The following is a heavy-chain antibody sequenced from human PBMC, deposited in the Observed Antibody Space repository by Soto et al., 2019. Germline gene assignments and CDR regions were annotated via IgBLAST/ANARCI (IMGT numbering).Heavy chain of an antibody. V-gene: IGHV1-18*01. D-gene: IGHD3-22*01. Sequence: QGQLVQSGAEVKKPGASVKVSCKASGYTFINYGISWVRQAPGQGLEWMGWISGDNGNTKYAQQFQVRVTMTTDTSTSTAYMELRSLRSDDTAVYFCARDYYDSSGYGFDFWGQGSLVTVSS. CDR3: ARDYYDSSGYGFDF. CDR2: ISGDNGNT. J-gene: IGHJ4*02. CDR1: GYTFINYG.